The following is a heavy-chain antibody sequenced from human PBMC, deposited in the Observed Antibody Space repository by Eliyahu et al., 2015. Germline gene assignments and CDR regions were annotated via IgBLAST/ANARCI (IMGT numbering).Heavy chain of an antibody. V-gene: IGHV1-46*01. Sequence: QVLLLQSGIEVKKPGASXTISCKASGYTFTNYFVHWVRQAXGXXLEXMGLINPSSGVTNYALRFRGRINLTRDTSTTTVYMNLSSLTFEDTAVFYCARDWGGYCGGASCKQAPSSGSLYLYGLDVWGKGTTVTVSS. CDR3: ARDWGGYCGGASCKQAPSSGSLYLYGLDV. CDR1: GYTFTNYF. J-gene: IGHJ6*04. CDR2: INPSSGVT. D-gene: IGHD2-2*03.